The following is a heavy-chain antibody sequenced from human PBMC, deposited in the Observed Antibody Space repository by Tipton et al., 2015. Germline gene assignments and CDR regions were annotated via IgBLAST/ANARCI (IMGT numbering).Heavy chain of an antibody. D-gene: IGHD3-22*01. CDR3: AKHREGFNYYGSSGLDF. CDR2: ISGRGSRI. CDR1: GFTTFNDYA. V-gene: IGHV3-23*01. Sequence: PLRLSCAASGFTTFNDYAMNWVRQVPGKGLEWVATISGRGSRIYYAESVKGRFTITRDNTKKILYLQMNSLRAEDTATYYCAKHREGFNYYGSSGLDFWGQGALVTVSS. J-gene: IGHJ4*02.